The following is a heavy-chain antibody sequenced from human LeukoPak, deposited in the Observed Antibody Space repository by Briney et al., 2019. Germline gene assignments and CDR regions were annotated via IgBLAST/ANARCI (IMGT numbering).Heavy chain of an antibody. CDR2: IYDGGSN. CDR3: AREEVGVVVVPAARVVDY. V-gene: IGHV4-38-2*02. CDR1: GYSISSGYY. Sequence: SETLSLTCTVSGYSISSGYYWCWIRQPPGKRLGGVGSIYDGGSNYYKPSLKSRVTISVDTSKNQFSLKLSSVTAADTAVYYCAREEVGVVVVPAARVVDYWGQGTLVTVSS. D-gene: IGHD2-2*01. J-gene: IGHJ4*02.